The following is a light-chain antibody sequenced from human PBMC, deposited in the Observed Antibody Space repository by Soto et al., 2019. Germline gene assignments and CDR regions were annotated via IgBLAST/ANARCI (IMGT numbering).Light chain of an antibody. CDR3: MQALQTPLT. CDR2: LGS. Sequence: DIVMTQSPLSLPVTPGGPASIFCRSSQSFLHIDGYSYFDWYLQKPGQSPQLLISLGSNRASGVPDRFTGSGSGTDFTLRISRVEADDVGVYYCMQALQTPLTFGQGTRLEIK. CDR1: QSFLHIDGYSY. J-gene: IGKJ5*01. V-gene: IGKV2-28*01.